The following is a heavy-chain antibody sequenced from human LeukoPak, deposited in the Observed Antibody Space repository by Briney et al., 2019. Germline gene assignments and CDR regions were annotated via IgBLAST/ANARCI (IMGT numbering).Heavy chain of an antibody. D-gene: IGHD3-22*01. Sequence: GGSLRLSCAASGFTFSNHWMSWVRQAPGKGLEWVANIKEDGSEKYYVDSVKGRFTISRDNAMISLYLQMNSLRAEDTAVYYCARDVGADYYDSSGYYDYWGQGTLVTVSS. CDR2: IKEDGSEK. J-gene: IGHJ4*02. CDR1: GFTFSNHW. CDR3: ARDVGADYYDSSGYYDY. V-gene: IGHV3-7*01.